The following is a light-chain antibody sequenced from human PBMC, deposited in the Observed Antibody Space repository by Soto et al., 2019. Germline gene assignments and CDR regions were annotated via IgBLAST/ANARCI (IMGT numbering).Light chain of an antibody. V-gene: IGKV3D-15*01. J-gene: IGKJ4*01. CDR1: QSVNIY. CDR3: QQYDDWLRLT. Sequence: EILMTQSPATLAVSPGERATLSCRASQSVNIYLAWYQQKPGQAPRLLIFGATYRATGIPASFSGSGSGTEFNLTISSLQSEDFAAYFCQQYDDWLRLTFGQGTKVDIK. CDR2: GAT.